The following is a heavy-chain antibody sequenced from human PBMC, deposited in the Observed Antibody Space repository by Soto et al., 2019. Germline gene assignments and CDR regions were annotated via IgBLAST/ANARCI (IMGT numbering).Heavy chain of an antibody. V-gene: IGHV3-30*04. J-gene: IGHJ5*02. CDR3: ARDRLGSTIFGEFDP. Sequence: PGGSLRLSCAASGFDFKNYPMHWVRQVPGKGLEWVAVLSFDGKRRYYGDSVKGRFTVSRDNSKNTLYLQMDSLKTEDAGVYYCARDRLGSTIFGEFDPWGQGXLVTVSS. CDR1: GFDFKNYP. CDR2: LSFDGKRR. D-gene: IGHD3-3*01.